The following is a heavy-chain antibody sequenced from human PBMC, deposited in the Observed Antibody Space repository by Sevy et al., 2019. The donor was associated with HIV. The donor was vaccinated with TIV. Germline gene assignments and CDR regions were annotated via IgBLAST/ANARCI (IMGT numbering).Heavy chain of an antibody. CDR1: GYSFTSYW. D-gene: IGHD2-21*02. CDR3: ASGSYCGGDCPWYFDL. J-gene: IGHJ2*01. Sequence: GESLKIPCKGSGYSFTSYWISRVRQMPGKGLEWRVRIDPSDSYTNYSPSFQGHVTISADKSISTAYLQWSSLKASDTAMYYCASGSYCGGDCPWYFDLWGRGTLVTVSS. CDR2: IDPSDSYT. V-gene: IGHV5-10-1*01.